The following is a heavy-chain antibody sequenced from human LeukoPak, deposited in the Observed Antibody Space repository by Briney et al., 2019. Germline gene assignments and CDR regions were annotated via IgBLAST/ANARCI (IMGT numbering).Heavy chain of an antibody. J-gene: IGHJ4*02. Sequence: GGSLRLSCAASGFTVITNDMTWVRQAPGKGLEWVSVLYSDGNTKYADSVQGRFTISRDNSKNTLYLEMNSLSPDDTAVYYCARDVEPLAANTLAYWGQGTLVTVSS. V-gene: IGHV3-53*01. CDR2: LYSDGNT. CDR3: ARDVEPLAANTLAY. CDR1: GFTVITND. D-gene: IGHD1-14*01.